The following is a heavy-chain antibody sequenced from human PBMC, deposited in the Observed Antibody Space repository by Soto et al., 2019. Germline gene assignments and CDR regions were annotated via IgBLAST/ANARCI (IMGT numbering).Heavy chain of an antibody. CDR1: GGSISSYY. CDR2: IYYSGST. CDR3: AREGLYCGGDCYYDY. D-gene: IGHD2-21*02. V-gene: IGHV4-59*01. Sequence: QVQLQESGPGLVKPSETLSLTCTVSGGSISSYYWSWIRQPPGKGLEWIGYIYYSGSTNYNPSLKRRVTISVDTSKNPLSLKLSSVTAADTAVYYCAREGLYCGGDCYYDYWGQGTLVTVSS. J-gene: IGHJ4*02.